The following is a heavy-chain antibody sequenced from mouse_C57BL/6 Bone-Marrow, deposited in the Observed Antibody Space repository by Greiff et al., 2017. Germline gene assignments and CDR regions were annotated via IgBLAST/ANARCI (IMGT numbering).Heavy chain of an antibody. Sequence: QVQLQQSGAELVKPGASVKMSCKASGYTFTTYPIEWMKQTHGKSLEWIGNFHPYNDDTKYNEKFKGKATLTVEKSSSTVYLELSRLTSDDSAVYYCAVYDYDDGDWYFDGWGTGTTVTVSS. D-gene: IGHD2-4*01. CDR2: FHPYNDDT. V-gene: IGHV1-47*01. J-gene: IGHJ1*03. CDR1: GYTFTTYP. CDR3: AVYDYDDGDWYFDG.